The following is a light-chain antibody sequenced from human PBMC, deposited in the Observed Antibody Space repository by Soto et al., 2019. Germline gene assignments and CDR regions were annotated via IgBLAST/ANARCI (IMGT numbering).Light chain of an antibody. CDR1: DSNIGNNF. V-gene: IGLV1-51*01. CDR3: GTWDSSLSQGV. Sequence: QSVLTQPPSVSAAPGQKVAISCSGSDSNIGNNFVAWYQQVPGTAPKLLIYDNNKRPSGIPDRFSGSRSGTSVTLAITGLQAGDEADYYCGTWDSSLSQGVFGGGTKVTVL. J-gene: IGLJ3*02. CDR2: DNN.